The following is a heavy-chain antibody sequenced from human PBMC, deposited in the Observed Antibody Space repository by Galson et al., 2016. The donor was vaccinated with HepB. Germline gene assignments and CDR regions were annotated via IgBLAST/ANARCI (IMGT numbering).Heavy chain of an antibody. J-gene: IGHJ4*02. CDR3: AKDVSSGTYYDY. CDR2: VSGSGGST. CDR1: GFTFSSYD. D-gene: IGHD1-26*01. Sequence: SLRLSCAASGFTFSSYDMSWVRQAPGKGLEWVSAVSGSGGSTYYADSGKGRFTISRDNSKNTLNLQMNSLRVEDTAVYYCAKDVSSGTYYDYWGQGTLVTVSS. V-gene: IGHV3-23*01.